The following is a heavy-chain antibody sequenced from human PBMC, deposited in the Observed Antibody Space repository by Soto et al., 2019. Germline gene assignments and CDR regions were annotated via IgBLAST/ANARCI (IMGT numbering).Heavy chain of an antibody. CDR1: GFTFSSYA. CDR3: ARDDAVVVTAIPYYYYYGMDV. Sequence: QVQLVESGGGVVQPGRSLRLSCAASGFTFSSYAMHWVRQAPGKGLEWVAVISYDGSNKYYADSVKGRFTISRDNSKNTLYLQMNSLRAEDTAVYYCARDDAVVVTAIPYYYYYGMDVWGQGTTVTVSS. D-gene: IGHD2-21*02. V-gene: IGHV3-30-3*01. CDR2: ISYDGSNK. J-gene: IGHJ6*02.